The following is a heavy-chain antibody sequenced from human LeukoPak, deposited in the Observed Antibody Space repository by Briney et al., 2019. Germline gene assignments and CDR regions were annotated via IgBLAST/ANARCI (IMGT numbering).Heavy chain of an antibody. V-gene: IGHV3-66*01. CDR2: IYSGGFT. CDR3: AKSGLNRFDS. J-gene: IGHJ4*02. Sequence: GGSLRLSCAASGFTISNNYIRWLRQAPGKGLEWVSHIYSGGFTQFAGSVRGRFTMSRDSSKNTLFLQMNSLRAEDTAVYYCAKSGLNRFDSWGQGTLVTVSS. CDR1: GFTISNNY. D-gene: IGHD2-15*01.